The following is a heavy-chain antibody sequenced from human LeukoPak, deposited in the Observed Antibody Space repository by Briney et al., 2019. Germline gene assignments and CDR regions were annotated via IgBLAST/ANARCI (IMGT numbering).Heavy chain of an antibody. Sequence: PSETLSLTCTVSGGSISSYYWSWIRQPPGKGLEWIGYIYYSGSTNYNPSLKSRVTISVDTSKNQFSLKLSSVTPEDTAVYYCAREAAGMTKWGQGTLVTVSS. CDR2: IYYSGST. CDR1: GGSISSYY. V-gene: IGHV4-59*12. CDR3: AREAAGMTK. J-gene: IGHJ4*02. D-gene: IGHD6-13*01.